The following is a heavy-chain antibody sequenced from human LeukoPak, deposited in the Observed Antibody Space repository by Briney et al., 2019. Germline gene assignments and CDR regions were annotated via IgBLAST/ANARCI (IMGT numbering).Heavy chain of an antibody. D-gene: IGHD3-3*01. Sequence: PGGSLRLSCAASGFTFSSYAMSWVRQAPGKGLEWVSAISGSGGSTYYADSVKGRFTISRDNSKNTLYLQMNSLRAEDTAVYYCAKDRNYDFWSGYSPLYYYYGMDVWGQGTTVTVSS. CDR1: GFTFSSYA. CDR3: AKDRNYDFWSGYSPLYYYYGMDV. J-gene: IGHJ6*02. CDR2: ISGSGGST. V-gene: IGHV3-23*01.